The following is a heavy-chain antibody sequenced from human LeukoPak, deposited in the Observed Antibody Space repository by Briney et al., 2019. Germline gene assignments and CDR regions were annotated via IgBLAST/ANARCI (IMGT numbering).Heavy chain of an antibody. V-gene: IGHV4-61*02. D-gene: IGHD3-22*01. CDR2: IYTSGST. CDR3: ARSTYWYDSSGYYTWYFDY. J-gene: IGHJ4*02. CDR1: GGSTSSGSYY. Sequence: SETLSLTCTVSGGSTSSGSYYWSWIRQPAGKGLEWIGRIYTSGSTNYNPSLKSRVTISVDTSKNQFSLKLSSVTAADTAVYYCARSTYWYDSSGYYTWYFDYWGQGTLVTVSS.